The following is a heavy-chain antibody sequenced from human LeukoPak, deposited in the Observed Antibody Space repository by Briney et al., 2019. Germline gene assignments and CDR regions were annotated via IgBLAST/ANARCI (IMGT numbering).Heavy chain of an antibody. Sequence: PGESLKISCEGSGYSFISYWIGWVRQMPGKGLEWMGVIYPGDSDTRYGPSFKGQVTISADKSISTAYLQWSGLKASDTAMYYCATRSRPGGGPGAFDIWGQGTMVTVS. J-gene: IGHJ3*02. D-gene: IGHD3-16*01. V-gene: IGHV5-51*01. CDR3: ATRSRPGGGPGAFDI. CDR2: IYPGDSDT. CDR1: GYSFISYW.